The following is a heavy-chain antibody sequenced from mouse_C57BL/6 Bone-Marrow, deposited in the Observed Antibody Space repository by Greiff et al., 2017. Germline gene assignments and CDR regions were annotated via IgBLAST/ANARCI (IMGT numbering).Heavy chain of an antibody. CDR1: GYTFTSYN. CDR3: ASSLTGTDYFDY. Sequence: QVQLQQSGAELVRPGASVKMSCKASGYTFTSYNMHWVKQTPRQGLEWIGAIYPGNGDTSYNQKFKGKATRTVDKSSSTAYMQLSSLTSEDSAVYFCASSLTGTDYFDYWGQGTTLTVSS. CDR2: IYPGNGDT. D-gene: IGHD4-1*01. V-gene: IGHV1-12*01. J-gene: IGHJ2*01.